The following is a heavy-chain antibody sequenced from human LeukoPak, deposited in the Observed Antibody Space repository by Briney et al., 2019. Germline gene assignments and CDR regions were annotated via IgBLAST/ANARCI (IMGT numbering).Heavy chain of an antibody. J-gene: IGHJ4*02. D-gene: IGHD4-17*01. V-gene: IGHV3-74*01. CDR2: INGDGSRT. CDR1: GFTSSTYW. CDR3: ARLREGDYHFDY. Sequence: PGGSLRLSCVASGFTSSTYWMNWVRQAPGKGLVWVSRINGDGSRTTYADSVKGRFTISRDNAKNTLYLQMNSLRAEDTAVYYCARLREGDYHFDYWGQGTLVTVSS.